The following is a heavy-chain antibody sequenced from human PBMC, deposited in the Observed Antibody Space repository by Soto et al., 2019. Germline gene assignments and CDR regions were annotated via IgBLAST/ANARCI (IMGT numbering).Heavy chain of an antibody. CDR3: ARLTHDGYCSGGSCYPDTYLDY. CDR2: IIPILGIA. J-gene: IGHJ4*02. Sequence: SVKFSCKASGGTFSSYTISWVRQAPGQGLEWMGRIIPILGIANYAQKFQGRVTITADKSTSTAYVELSSLRSEDTAVYYCARLTHDGYCSGGSCYPDTYLDYWGQGTLVTVSS. V-gene: IGHV1-69*02. CDR1: GGTFSSYT. D-gene: IGHD2-15*01.